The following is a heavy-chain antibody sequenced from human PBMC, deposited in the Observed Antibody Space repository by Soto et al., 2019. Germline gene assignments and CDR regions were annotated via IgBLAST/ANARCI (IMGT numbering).Heavy chain of an antibody. CDR3: ARYRFSDNWSKFDY. Sequence: SETLSLACTVSGVSLSSGGYYWSWIRQHPGKGLQWIGNIYYSGSTNYNESLKSRITISLDTSKNQFSLRLSSVTAADTAVYFCARYRFSDNWSKFDYWGQGTLVTFSS. J-gene: IGHJ4*02. CDR2: IYYSGST. D-gene: IGHD1-1*01. V-gene: IGHV4-31*03. CDR1: GVSLSSGGYY.